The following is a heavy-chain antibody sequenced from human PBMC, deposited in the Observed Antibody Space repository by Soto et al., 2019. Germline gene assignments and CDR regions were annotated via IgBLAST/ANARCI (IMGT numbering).Heavy chain of an antibody. CDR1: GGSISNGDYY. CDR3: TRTSAVEGDY. D-gene: IGHD2-15*01. Sequence: QVQLQESGPGLVKPSQTLSLTCTVSGGSISNGDYYWNWIRQPPGKGLEWIGSIYYTGITYYNPSLKSRVTMSLATSKNQFSLKLSSVTAADTAMHYCTRTSAVEGDYWGRESWSPSPQ. J-gene: IGHJ4*02. V-gene: IGHV4-30-4*01. CDR2: IYYTGIT.